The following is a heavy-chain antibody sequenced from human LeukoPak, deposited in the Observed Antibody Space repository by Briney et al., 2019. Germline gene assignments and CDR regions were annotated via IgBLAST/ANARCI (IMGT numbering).Heavy chain of an antibody. CDR2: ISHDGSNK. V-gene: IGHV3-30-3*01. D-gene: IGHD3-16*01. CDR1: GFTFRSYA. J-gene: IGHJ4*02. CDR3: ARVWGDY. Sequence: GGSLRLSCEASGFTFRSYAMHWVRQAPGKGLEWVAVISHDGSNKYYADSVKGRFTISRDNSKNGLYLEMNSLRAEDTAIYYCARVWGDYWGQGTLVTVSS.